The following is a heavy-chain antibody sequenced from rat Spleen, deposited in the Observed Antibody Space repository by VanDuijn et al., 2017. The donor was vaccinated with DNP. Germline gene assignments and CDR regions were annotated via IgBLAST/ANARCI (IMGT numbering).Heavy chain of an antibody. J-gene: IGHJ4*01. V-gene: IGHV2-19*01. Sequence: QVQLKESGPGMVQPSQTLSLTCTVSGFSLTDYSVHWVRQPPGKVLEWIAAISSGGSTYYNSALKSRLSISRDTSKSQVFLKMNSLQTEDTAIYYCTRATVALYAMDAWGQGTSVTVSS. D-gene: IGHD1-3*01. CDR3: TRATVALYAMDA. CDR1: GFSLTDYS. CDR2: ISSGGST.